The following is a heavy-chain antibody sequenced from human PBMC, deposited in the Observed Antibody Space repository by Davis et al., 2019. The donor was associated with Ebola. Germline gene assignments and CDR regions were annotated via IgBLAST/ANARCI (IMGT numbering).Heavy chain of an antibody. J-gene: IGHJ4*02. CDR1: GDSISTTSW. CDR2: IHYRGTT. CDR3: ARAFIAATVDL. Sequence: MPSETLSLTCVVTGDSISTTSWWSWVRQPPGKGLEWIGNIHYRGTTSYNPSLESRVTISFDSSKNQFSLELTSVTAADTAVYYCARAFIAATVDLWGQGTLVTVSP. D-gene: IGHD6-13*01. V-gene: IGHV4-28*03.